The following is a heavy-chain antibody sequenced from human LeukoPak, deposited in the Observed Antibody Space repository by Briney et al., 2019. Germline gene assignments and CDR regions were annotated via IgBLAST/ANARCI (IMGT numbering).Heavy chain of an antibody. CDR1: GYTFTSYD. J-gene: IGHJ4*02. CDR2: MNPNSGNT. CDR3: ARIASSSSPKGFDY. V-gene: IGHV1-8*01. D-gene: IGHD6-6*01. Sequence: ASVKVSRKASGYTFTSYDINWVRQATGQELEWMGWMNPNSGNTGYAQKFQGRVTMTRNTSISTAYMELSSLRSEDTAVYYCARIASSSSPKGFDYWGQGTLVTVSS.